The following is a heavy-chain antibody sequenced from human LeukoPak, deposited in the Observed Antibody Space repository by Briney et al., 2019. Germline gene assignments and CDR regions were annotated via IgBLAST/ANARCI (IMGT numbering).Heavy chain of an antibody. J-gene: IGHJ4*02. CDR3: ARGGDYGDGGWDYFDY. CDR1: GYTFIKHW. Sequence: GASVKVSCKASGYTFIKHWMHWVRQAPGQGLEWMGIINPSGGTTSYAQKFQGRLTMTRDMSTSTVYMELSSLRSDDTAVYYCARGGDYGDGGWDYFDYWGQGTLVTVSS. D-gene: IGHD4-17*01. CDR2: INPSGGTT. V-gene: IGHV1-46*01.